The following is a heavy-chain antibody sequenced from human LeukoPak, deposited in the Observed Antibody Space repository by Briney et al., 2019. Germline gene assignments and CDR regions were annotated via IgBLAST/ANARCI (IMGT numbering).Heavy chain of an antibody. CDR1: GGTFSSYA. D-gene: IGHD6-13*01. V-gene: IGHV1-8*03. CDR3: ARAGYSSSWYLTYYYYMDV. J-gene: IGHJ6*03. Sequence: ASVKVSCKASGGTFSSYAISWVRQATGQGLEWMGWMNPNSGNTGYAQKFQGRVTITRNTSISTAYMELSSLRSEDTAVYYCARAGYSSSWYLTYYYYMDVWGKGTTVTVSS. CDR2: MNPNSGNT.